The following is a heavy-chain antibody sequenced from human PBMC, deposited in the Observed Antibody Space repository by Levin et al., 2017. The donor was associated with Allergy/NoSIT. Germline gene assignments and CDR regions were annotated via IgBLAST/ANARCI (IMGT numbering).Heavy chain of an antibody. V-gene: IGHV3-33*01. J-gene: IGHJ4*02. CDR1: GFTFSNFG. Sequence: GGSLRLSCAASGFTFSNFGIHWVRQAPGKGLEWVSAIWYDGSNKYYRDSVKGRFTISRDNSKNTLYLQMDSLRVEDTAVYYCARDRYSAAAGIDWTHPLDYWGQGTLVTVSS. CDR3: ARDRYSAAAGIDWTHPLDY. CDR2: IWYDGSNK. D-gene: IGHD6-13*01.